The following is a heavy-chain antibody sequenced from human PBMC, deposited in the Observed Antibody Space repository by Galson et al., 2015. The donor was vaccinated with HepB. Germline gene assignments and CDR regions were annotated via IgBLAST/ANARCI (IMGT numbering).Heavy chain of an antibody. J-gene: IGHJ4*02. Sequence: SLRLSCAASGFTFSSYGMHWVRQAPGKGLEWVAVISYDGSNKYYADAVKGRFTISRDNSKNTLYLQMNSLRAEDTAVYYCAKDRKTGKYQLLYLDYWGQGTLVTVSS. D-gene: IGHD2-2*02. V-gene: IGHV3-30*18. CDR2: ISYDGSNK. CDR3: AKDRKTGKYQLLYLDY. CDR1: GFTFSSYG.